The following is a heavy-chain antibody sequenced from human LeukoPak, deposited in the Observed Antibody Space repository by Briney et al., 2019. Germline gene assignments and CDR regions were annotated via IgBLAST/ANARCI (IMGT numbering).Heavy chain of an antibody. Sequence: SETLSLTCTVSGGSVSRSPYYWGWIRQPPGKGLEWIGNIYYSGSTYYNPSLKSRVIISVDTSKNQFSLKLSSVTAADTAVYYCARGYYNYFDYWGQGTLVTVSS. V-gene: IGHV4-39*07. CDR1: GGSVSRSPYY. J-gene: IGHJ4*02. CDR2: IYYSGST. D-gene: IGHD3-22*01. CDR3: ARGYYNYFDY.